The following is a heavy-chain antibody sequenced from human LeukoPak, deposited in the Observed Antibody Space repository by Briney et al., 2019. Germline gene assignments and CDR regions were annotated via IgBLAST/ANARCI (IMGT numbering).Heavy chain of an antibody. J-gene: IGHJ6*03. CDR1: GGSISSSSYY. D-gene: IGHD2-21*01. CDR3: ARHIYGAYYYMDV. V-gene: IGHV4-61*05. Sequence: SETLSLTCTVSGGSISSSSYYWSWIRQPPGKGLEWIGYVFYSENSNYNPSLKSRVTISIDTSKNQFSLNLSSVTAADTAVYYCARHIYGAYYYMDVWGKGTTVTVSS. CDR2: VFYSENS.